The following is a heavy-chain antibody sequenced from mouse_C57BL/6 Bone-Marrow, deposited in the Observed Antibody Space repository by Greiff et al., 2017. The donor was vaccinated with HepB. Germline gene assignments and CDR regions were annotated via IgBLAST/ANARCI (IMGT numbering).Heavy chain of an antibody. D-gene: IGHD2-3*01. CDR3: ARGGWLLRYFDV. CDR1: GYTFTSYW. Sequence: QVHVKQPGAELVKPGASVKLSCKASGYTFTSYWMHWVKQRPGQGLEWIGMIHPNSGITNYNEKFKSKATLTVDKSSSTAYMQLSSLTSEDSAVYYCARGGWLLRYFDVWGTGTTVTVSS. CDR2: IHPNSGIT. V-gene: IGHV1-64*01. J-gene: IGHJ1*03.